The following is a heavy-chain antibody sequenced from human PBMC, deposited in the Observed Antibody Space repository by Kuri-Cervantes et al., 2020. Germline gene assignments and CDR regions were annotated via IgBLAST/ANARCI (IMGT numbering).Heavy chain of an antibody. Sequence: SQTLSLTCAVSGGSISSGGYIWSWVRQHPVKGLEWIGYILYSGSTFYNPSLKSRVSLSVDTSQNQFSLRLSSVTAADTAVYYCARSRGRWLQLGAFDIWGQGTMVT. V-gene: IGHV4-31*02. D-gene: IGHD5-24*01. J-gene: IGHJ3*02. CDR2: ILYSGST. CDR1: GGSISSGGYI. CDR3: ARSRGRWLQLGAFDI.